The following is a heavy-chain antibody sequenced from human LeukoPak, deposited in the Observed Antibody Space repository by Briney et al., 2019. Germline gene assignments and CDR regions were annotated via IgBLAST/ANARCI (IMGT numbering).Heavy chain of an antibody. CDR2: IIPIFGTA. D-gene: IGHD3-9*01. J-gene: IGHJ4*02. CDR1: GRTFSSYA. Sequence: SVKVSCNASGRTFSSYAISWVRHAPGQGLEWMGGIIPIFGTANYAQKFQGRVTITGDKSTSTAYMELSSLRSEDTAVYYCARASHDILTGYYFDYWRQGTLVTVSS. V-gene: IGHV1-69*06. CDR3: ARASHDILTGYYFDY.